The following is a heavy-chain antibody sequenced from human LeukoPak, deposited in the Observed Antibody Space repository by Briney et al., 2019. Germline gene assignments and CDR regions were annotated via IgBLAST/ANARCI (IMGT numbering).Heavy chain of an antibody. V-gene: IGHV5-51*06. Sequence: GESLKISCQGSGHRITASWIAWVRQMPGKGLEWMGSVYAGDSDTRYSPSFGGQVIISVDKSISTAYLQWNSLKTSDTGFYYCARYDATTLGPFDSWGQGTLVTVAS. CDR3: ARYDATTLGPFDS. CDR2: VYAGDSDT. CDR1: GHRITASW. J-gene: IGHJ5*01. D-gene: IGHD5-12*01.